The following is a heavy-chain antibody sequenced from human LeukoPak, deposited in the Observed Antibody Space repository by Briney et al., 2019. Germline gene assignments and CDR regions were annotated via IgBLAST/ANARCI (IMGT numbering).Heavy chain of an antibody. J-gene: IGHJ6*03. CDR1: GGSISSYY. CDR3: ATEPTRTPYYYMDV. D-gene: IGHD1-1*01. CDR2: ISSSGSA. V-gene: IGHV4-4*07. Sequence: KPSETLSLTCTVSGGSISSYYWNWIRQPAGKGLEWIGRISSSGSANYNPSLKSRVTLSVDTSKNQLSLILNSVTAADTAVFYSATEPTRTPYYYMDVWGKGTTVIVSS.